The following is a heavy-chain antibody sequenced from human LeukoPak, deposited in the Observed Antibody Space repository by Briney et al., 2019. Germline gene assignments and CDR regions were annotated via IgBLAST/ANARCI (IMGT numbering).Heavy chain of an antibody. J-gene: IGHJ6*02. CDR1: GFTFSSYA. D-gene: IGHD2-2*01. CDR3: ARGPTIVVVPAAINV. Sequence: GGSLRLSCAASGFTFSSYAMSWVRQAPGKGLEWVSSISSSSSYIYYADSVKGRFTISRDNAKNSLYLQMNSLRAGDTAVYYCARGPTIVVVPAAINVWGQGTTVTVSS. V-gene: IGHV3-21*01. CDR2: ISSSSSYI.